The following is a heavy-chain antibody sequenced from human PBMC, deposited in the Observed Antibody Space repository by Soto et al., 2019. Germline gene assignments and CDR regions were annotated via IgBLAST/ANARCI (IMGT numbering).Heavy chain of an antibody. CDR3: ARAPYCIGGSFSYHSPAKGHYYVDA. J-gene: IGHJ6*03. V-gene: IGHV1-8*01. CDR2: MNPNSGNT. Sequence: ASVKVSCKASGHTFTSYDINWVRQATGQGLEWMGWMNPNSGNTGYAQKFQGRVTMTRNTSISTAYMELSSLRSEDTAVYYCARAPYCIGGSFSYHSPAKGHYYVDAWGKGTSVTVAS. D-gene: IGHD2-15*01. CDR1: GHTFTSYD.